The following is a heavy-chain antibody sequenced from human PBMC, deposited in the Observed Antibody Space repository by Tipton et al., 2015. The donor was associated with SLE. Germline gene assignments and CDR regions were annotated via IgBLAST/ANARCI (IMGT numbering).Heavy chain of an antibody. CDR2: INHSGST. D-gene: IGHD5-18*01. CDR3: ARFRENTAMVNAYFDY. V-gene: IGHV4-34*01. CDR1: GGSFSGYY. J-gene: IGHJ4*02. Sequence: GLVKPSETLSLTCAVYGGSFSGYYWSWIRQPPGKGLEWIGEINHSGSTNYNPSLKSRVTISVDTSKNQFSLKLSSVTAADTAVYYCARFRENTAMVNAYFDYWGQGTLVTVSS.